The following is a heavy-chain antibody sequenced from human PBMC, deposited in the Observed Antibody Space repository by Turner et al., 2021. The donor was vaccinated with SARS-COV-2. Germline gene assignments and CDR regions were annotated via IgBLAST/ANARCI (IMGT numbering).Heavy chain of an antibody. V-gene: IGHV5-10-1*03. CDR2: IDPNHTYT. CDR3: ATSGYLITNWFDP. J-gene: IGHJ5*02. Sequence: EVQLVQSGAEVIKPGESLRISCKGSVYSFTSYCITWVRQMPGKGLEWMWRIDPNHTYTNNCPSFQGHVTISADKSISTAYLQWSSLKASDTAMYYCATSGYLITNWFDPWGQGTLVTVSS. D-gene: IGHD3-22*01. CDR1: VYSFTSYC.